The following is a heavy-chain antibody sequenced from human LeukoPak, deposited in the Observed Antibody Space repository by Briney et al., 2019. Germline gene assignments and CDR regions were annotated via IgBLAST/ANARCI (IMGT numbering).Heavy chain of an antibody. CDR3: ARMSGRLGGPFDV. Sequence: SGPALVKPTETLTLTCTISGFSLNESRMGVSWIRQPPGKALEWLARIFPTDEKSYSPSLKSRLTISRDTSRSQVVLIMTTLDPVDTGTYFCARMSGRLGGPFDVWGQGTVVTVSS. J-gene: IGHJ3*01. CDR2: IFPTDEK. CDR1: GFSLNESRMG. V-gene: IGHV2-26*02. D-gene: IGHD3-16*01.